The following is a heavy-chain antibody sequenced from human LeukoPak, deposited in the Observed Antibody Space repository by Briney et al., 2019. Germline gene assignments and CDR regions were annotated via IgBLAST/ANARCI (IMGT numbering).Heavy chain of an antibody. Sequence: PSETLSLTCVVSSYSFSGGYYWGGIRQPPGKGLEWIGSISHSASTYYNPSFKSRVTMSIDTSRNQFSLKLSSVTAADTAVYYCARRYYYDTIGYYDYWGQGTLVTVSP. D-gene: IGHD3-22*01. CDR2: ISHSAST. CDR3: ARRYYYDTIGYYDY. J-gene: IGHJ4*02. V-gene: IGHV4-38-2*01. CDR1: SYSFSGGYY.